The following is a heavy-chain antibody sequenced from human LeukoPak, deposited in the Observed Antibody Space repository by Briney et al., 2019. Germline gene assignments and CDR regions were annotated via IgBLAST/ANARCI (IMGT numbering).Heavy chain of an antibody. CDR2: IYSRVNL. J-gene: IGHJ5*02. D-gene: IGHD3-22*01. CDR3: ARAGYYYDSKRKFDP. Sequence: SETLSLTCTVSGGSMTSHLWSWVRQPAGKGLEWIGHIYSRVNLDYNPSLKSRVSMSIDTSKNQFSLKLSSVTAADTAVYYCARAGYYYDSKRKFDPWGQGTLVTVSS. V-gene: IGHV4-4*07. CDR1: GGSMTSHL.